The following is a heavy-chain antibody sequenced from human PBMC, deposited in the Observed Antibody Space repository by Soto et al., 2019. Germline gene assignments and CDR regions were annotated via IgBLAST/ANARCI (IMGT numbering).Heavy chain of an antibody. CDR3: ATLSSAASLDY. V-gene: IGHV4-59*08. J-gene: IGHJ4*02. D-gene: IGHD6-25*01. CDR1: GGSISSYY. CDR2: IYYSGST. Sequence: SETLSLTCTVSGGSISSYYWSWIRQSPGKGLEWIGYIYYSGSTDYNPSLKSRVTISVDTSKSQVSLKLSSVTAADTAVYYCATLSSAASLDYWGQGALVTVSS.